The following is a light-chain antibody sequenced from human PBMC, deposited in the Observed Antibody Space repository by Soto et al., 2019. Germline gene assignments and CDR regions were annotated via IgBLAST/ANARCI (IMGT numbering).Light chain of an antibody. CDR2: LNSDGSH. CDR1: SGHSNYA. V-gene: IGLV4-69*01. J-gene: IGLJ2*01. CDR3: QTWGSGIVV. Sequence: QLVLTQSPSASASLGASVKLTCTLSSGHSNYAIAWHQQQSEKGPRYLMKLNSDGSHSKGDGIPDRFSGSSSGAERYLTISSLQSEVEADYYRQTWGSGIVVFGGGTKLTVL.